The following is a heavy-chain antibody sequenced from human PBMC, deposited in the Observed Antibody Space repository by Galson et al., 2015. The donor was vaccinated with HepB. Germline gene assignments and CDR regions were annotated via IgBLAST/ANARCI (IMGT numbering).Heavy chain of an antibody. Sequence: SLRLSCAASGFTFSSYWMSRVRQAPGKGLEWVAVISYDGSNKYYADSVRGRFTISRDNSKNTLYLQMNSLRAEDTAVYYCARDYRMIHYGMDVWGQGTTVTVSS. D-gene: IGHD2/OR15-2a*01. J-gene: IGHJ6*02. CDR1: GFTFSSYW. CDR2: ISYDGSNK. CDR3: ARDYRMIHYGMDV. V-gene: IGHV3-30-3*01.